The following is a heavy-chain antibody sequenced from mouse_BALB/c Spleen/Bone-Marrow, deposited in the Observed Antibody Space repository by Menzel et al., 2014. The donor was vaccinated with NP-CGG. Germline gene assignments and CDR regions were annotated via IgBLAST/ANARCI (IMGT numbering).Heavy chain of an antibody. D-gene: IGHD4-1*02. Sequence: QVQLQQSGPELVKPGASVKISCKASGYAFSSSWMNWVKQRPGQGLEWIGRIYPGDGDTNYNGKFKGKATLTADKSSSTAYMQLSSLTSVDSAVYFCARFSTFYYFDYWGQGTTLTVSS. J-gene: IGHJ2*01. CDR2: IYPGDGDT. CDR1: GYAFSSSW. CDR3: ARFSTFYYFDY. V-gene: IGHV1-82*01.